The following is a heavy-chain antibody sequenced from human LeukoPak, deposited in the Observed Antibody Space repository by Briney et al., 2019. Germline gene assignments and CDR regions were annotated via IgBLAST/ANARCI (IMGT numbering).Heavy chain of an antibody. Sequence: GGSLRLSCAASGFTFSSYSMNWVRQAPGKGLEWVSSISSSSSYIYHADSVKGRFTISRDNAKNSLYLQMNSLRAEDTAVYYCAKAFSSTWYWYFDLWGRGTLVTVSS. V-gene: IGHV3-21*01. CDR3: AKAFSSTWYWYFDL. J-gene: IGHJ2*01. D-gene: IGHD6-13*01. CDR2: ISSSSSYI. CDR1: GFTFSSYS.